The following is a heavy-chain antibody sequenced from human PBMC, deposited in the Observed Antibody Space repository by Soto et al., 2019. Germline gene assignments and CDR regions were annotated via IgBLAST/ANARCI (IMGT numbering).Heavy chain of an antibody. J-gene: IGHJ4*02. Sequence: QVQFVQSGAEVKKPGASVKVSCKATGYTFTSYAMHWVRRAPGQRLEWMGWINAGNGNTKYSQKFQGRVTITRDTSASTAYMELSSLRSEDTAVYYCARGPNPYYFDYWGQGTLVTVSS. CDR2: INAGNGNT. CDR1: GYTFTSYA. CDR3: ARGPNPYYFDY. V-gene: IGHV1-3*01.